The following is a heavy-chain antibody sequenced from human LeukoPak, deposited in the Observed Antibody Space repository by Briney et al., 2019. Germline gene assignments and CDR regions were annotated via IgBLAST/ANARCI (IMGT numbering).Heavy chain of an antibody. CDR1: GYTFSGFY. CDR2: IHPNRGAT. CDR3: ARIAVAGTSREDWFDP. J-gene: IGHJ5*02. D-gene: IGHD6-19*01. V-gene: IGHV1-2*02. Sequence: GASVKVSCKASGYTFSGFYIHWVRQAPGQGLEWMGWIHPNRGATNHAQKFQGRVTMTSDTSISTAYMELSSLTSDDTAVYYCARIAVAGTSREDWFDPWGQGTLVTVSS.